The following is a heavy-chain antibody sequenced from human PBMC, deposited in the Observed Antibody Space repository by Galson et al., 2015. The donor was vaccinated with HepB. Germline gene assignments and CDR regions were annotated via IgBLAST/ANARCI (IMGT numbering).Heavy chain of an antibody. CDR1: GYRFSSYG. J-gene: IGHJ1*01. D-gene: IGHD6-19*01. V-gene: IGHV7-4-1*02. Sequence: SVKVSCKASGYRFSSYGMNWVRQAPGQGLEWMGWINTNNGNPTYAQGFTGRFVFSLDTSVSTAYLQISSLKAEDTAVYYCAREGMEQWLAQSFWGQGTLVTVSS. CDR3: AREGMEQWLAQSF. CDR2: INTNNGNP.